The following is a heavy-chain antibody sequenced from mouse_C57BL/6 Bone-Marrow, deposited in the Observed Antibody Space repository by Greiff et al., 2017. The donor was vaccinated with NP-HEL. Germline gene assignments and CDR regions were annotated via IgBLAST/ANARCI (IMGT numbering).Heavy chain of an antibody. CDR1: GFSFNTYA. D-gene: IGHD2-12*01. Sequence: EVHLVESGGGLVQPKGSLKLSCAASGFSFNTYAMNWVRQAPGKGLEWVARIRSKSNNYATYYADSVKDRFTISRDDSESMLYLQMNNLKTEDTAMYYCVRQKGYSLYYYAMDYWGQGTSVTVSS. CDR2: IRSKSNNYAT. CDR3: VRQKGYSLYYYAMDY. V-gene: IGHV10-1*01. J-gene: IGHJ4*01.